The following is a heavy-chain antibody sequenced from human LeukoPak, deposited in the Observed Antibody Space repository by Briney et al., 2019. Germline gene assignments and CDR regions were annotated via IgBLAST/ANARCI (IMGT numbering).Heavy chain of an antibody. Sequence: SETLSLTCTVSGGSITSYYWSWIRQPPGKGLEWIGSIYYSGSTNYNPSLKSRITISLDTSKNQFSLKLSSVTAEDKAVYYCTRYNSDGGCFDPWGQGTLVTVSS. J-gene: IGHJ5*02. CDR2: IYYSGST. D-gene: IGHD1-20*01. CDR1: GGSITSYY. V-gene: IGHV4-59*12. CDR3: TRYNSDGGCFDP.